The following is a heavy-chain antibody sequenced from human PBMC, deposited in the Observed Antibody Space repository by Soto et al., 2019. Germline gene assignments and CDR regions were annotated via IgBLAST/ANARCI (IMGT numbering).Heavy chain of an antibody. CDR1: GGSISSYY. V-gene: IGHV4-59*01. Sequence: SETLSLTCTVSGGSISSYYWNWIRQPPGKGLEWIGCIYDSGSTNYNPSLKSRITMSVDTSKNQFSLKLSSVTAADTAVYYCARASSSRRGYYYYGMDVWGQGTTVTVSS. J-gene: IGHJ6*02. CDR2: IYDSGST. D-gene: IGHD6-13*01. CDR3: ARASSSRRGYYYYGMDV.